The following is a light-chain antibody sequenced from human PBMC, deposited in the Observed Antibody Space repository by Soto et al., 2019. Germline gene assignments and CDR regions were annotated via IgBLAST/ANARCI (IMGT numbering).Light chain of an antibody. CDR2: GTS. CDR3: QHHGRSPPHT. V-gene: IGKV3-20*01. Sequence: EIVLTQSPGTLSLSLGERATLSCRASQSVSTKYVAWYQQKPGQAPSLLIYGTSNRAADVPDRFSGTGSGPDFSLTISRLRPEDFAVYYCQHHGRSPPHTFRQGTKLEI. J-gene: IGKJ2*01. CDR1: QSVSTKY.